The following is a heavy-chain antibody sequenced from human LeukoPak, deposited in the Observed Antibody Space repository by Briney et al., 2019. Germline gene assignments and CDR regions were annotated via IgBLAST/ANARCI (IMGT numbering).Heavy chain of an antibody. CDR3: ARALRYSSGWAFDY. D-gene: IGHD6-19*01. Sequence: SETLSLTCAVYGGSFSGYYWSWIRQPPGKGLEWIGEINHSGSTNYNPSLKSRVTISVDTSKNQFSLKLSSVTAADTAVYYCARALRYSSGWAFDYWGRGTLVTVSS. V-gene: IGHV4-34*01. J-gene: IGHJ4*02. CDR1: GGSFSGYY. CDR2: INHSGST.